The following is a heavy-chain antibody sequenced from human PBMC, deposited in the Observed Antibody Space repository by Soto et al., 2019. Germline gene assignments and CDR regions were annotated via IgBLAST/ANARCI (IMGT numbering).Heavy chain of an antibody. J-gene: IGHJ4*02. CDR2: ISGSGGST. D-gene: IGHD2-15*01. V-gene: IGHV3-23*01. Sequence: PGGSLRLSCAASGFTFSSYAMSWVRQAPGKGLEWVSAISGSGGSTYYADSVKGRFTISRDNSKNTLYLQMNSLRAEDTAVYYCAKVSPLCTHCSGGSCQGNCFDYWGQGTLVTVSS. CDR3: AKVSPLCTHCSGGSCQGNCFDY. CDR1: GFTFSSYA.